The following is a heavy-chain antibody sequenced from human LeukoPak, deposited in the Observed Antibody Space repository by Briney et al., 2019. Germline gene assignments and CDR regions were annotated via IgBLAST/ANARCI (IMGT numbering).Heavy chain of an antibody. V-gene: IGHV4-39*07. J-gene: IGHJ5*02. Sequence: SETLSLTCTVSGGSISSSSYYWGWIRQPPGKGLEWIGSIYYSGSTYYNPSLKSRVTISVDTSKNRFSLKLSSVTAADTAVYYCARGVGQQLVPIIWFDPWRQGTLVTVSS. CDR3: ARGVGQQLVPIIWFDP. CDR1: GGSISSSSYY. D-gene: IGHD6-13*01. CDR2: IYYSGST.